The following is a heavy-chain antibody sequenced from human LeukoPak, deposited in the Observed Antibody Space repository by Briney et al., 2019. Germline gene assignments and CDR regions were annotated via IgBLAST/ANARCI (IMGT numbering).Heavy chain of an antibody. CDR2: IYHSGST. V-gene: IGHV4-30-2*01. CDR1: GGSISSGGYY. J-gene: IGHJ1*01. Sequence: PSETLSLTCTVSGGSISSGGYYWSWIRQPPGKGLEWIGYIYHSGSTYYNPSLKSRVTISVDTSKNQFSLKLSSVTAADTAVYYCARAQRGYYYDSSGYLHFEYFQHWGQGTLVTVSS. D-gene: IGHD3-22*01. CDR3: ARAQRGYYYDSSGYLHFEYFQH.